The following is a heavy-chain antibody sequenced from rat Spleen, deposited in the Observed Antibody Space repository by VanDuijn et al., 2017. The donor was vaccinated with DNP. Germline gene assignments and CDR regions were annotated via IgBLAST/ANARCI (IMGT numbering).Heavy chain of an antibody. CDR2: IWNTGGT. CDR3: ARSPETSYIYFPWAY. D-gene: IGHD1-2*01. J-gene: IGHJ3*01. V-gene: IGHV2-41*01. CDR1: GFSLTSYT. Sequence: QVQLKESGPGLVQPSQTLSLTCTVSGFSLTSYTVSWVRQPPGKGLEWMGVIWNTGGTRYNSVLKARLSISKDTSKSQVFLKMNSLQTEDTATYYCARSPETSYIYFPWAYWGQGTLVTVSS.